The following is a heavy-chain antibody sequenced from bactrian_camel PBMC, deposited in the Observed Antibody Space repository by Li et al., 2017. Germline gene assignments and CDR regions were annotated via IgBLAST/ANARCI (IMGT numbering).Heavy chain of an antibody. CDR2: INSETLT. D-gene: IGHD1*01. J-gene: IGHJ4*01. CDR1: GFSYSPN. Sequence: QVQLVESGGASVQTGGSLTLSCVASGFSYSPNMAWFRQAPGKEREAIASINSETLTNYADSVKGRFTVSKDNAKNTLYLQMSSLKPEDTGMYYCAASDRRWGSCWFRTDFYYWGQGTQVTVS. V-gene: IGHV3S53*01. CDR3: AASDRRWGSCWFRTDFYY.